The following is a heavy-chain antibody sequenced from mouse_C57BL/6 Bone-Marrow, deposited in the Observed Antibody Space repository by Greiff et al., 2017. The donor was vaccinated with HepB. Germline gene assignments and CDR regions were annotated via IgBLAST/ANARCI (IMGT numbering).Heavy chain of an antibody. CDR1: GYTFTSYG. Sequence: VQLQESGAELARPGASVKLSCKASGYTFTSYGISWVKQRTGQGLEWIGEIYPRSGNTYYNEKFKGKATLTADKSSSTAYMELRSLTSEDSAVYFCARGDDPYYFDYWGQGTTLAVSS. D-gene: IGHD2-3*01. V-gene: IGHV1-81*01. J-gene: IGHJ2*01. CDR2: IYPRSGNT. CDR3: ARGDDPYYFDY.